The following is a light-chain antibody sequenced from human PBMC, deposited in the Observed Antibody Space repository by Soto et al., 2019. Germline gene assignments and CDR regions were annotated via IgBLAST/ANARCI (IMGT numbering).Light chain of an antibody. Sequence: EIVMTQSPATLSVSPGERATLSCRASHSVSSRLAWYQQKPGQAPRLLIYGVSTRATGLPARFSGSGSGTEFTLTISSLQSEDFAVYYCQHYTNWPLTFGGGTKVEIK. CDR3: QHYTNWPLT. CDR2: GVS. CDR1: HSVSSR. J-gene: IGKJ4*01. V-gene: IGKV3-15*01.